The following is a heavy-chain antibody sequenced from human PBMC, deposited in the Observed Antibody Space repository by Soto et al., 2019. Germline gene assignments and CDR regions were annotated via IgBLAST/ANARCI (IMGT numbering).Heavy chain of an antibody. CDR3: ARRGDLLWIPYYFDY. V-gene: IGHV4-34*01. D-gene: IGHD3-10*01. CDR1: GGSFSGYY. CDR2: INHSGST. Sequence: QVQLQQWGAGLLKPSETLSLTCAVYGGSFSGYYWSWIRQPPGKGLEWIGEINHSGSTNYNPSLKSRVAISVDTSKNQFSLKLSSVTAADTAVYYCARRGDLLWIPYYFDYWGQGTLVTVSS. J-gene: IGHJ4*02.